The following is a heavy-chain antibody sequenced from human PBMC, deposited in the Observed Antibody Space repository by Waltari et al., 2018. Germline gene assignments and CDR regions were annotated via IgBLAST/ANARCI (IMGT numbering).Heavy chain of an antibody. CDR2: RWYDGSNK. CDR1: GFTFSSFG. D-gene: IGHD5-18*01. J-gene: IGHJ6*02. Sequence: VHLVESGGGVVQPGRSLRLTCPASGFTFSSFGLRWFRQAPGKGLEWVAVRWYDGSNKYYADSVKGRFTISRDNSKNTLYLRMNSLRAEDTAVYYCARPQVIQLNYYYGMDVWGQGTTVTVSS. V-gene: IGHV3-33*01. CDR3: ARPQVIQLNYYYGMDV.